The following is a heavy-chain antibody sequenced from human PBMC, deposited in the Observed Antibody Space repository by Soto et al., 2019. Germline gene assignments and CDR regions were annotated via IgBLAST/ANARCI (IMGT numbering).Heavy chain of an antibody. Sequence: QVQLVESGGGVVQPGRSPRLSCAASGFTFSSYAMHWVRQAPGKGLEWVAVISYDGSNKYYADSVKGRFTISRDNSKNTLYLQMNSLRAEDTAVYYCARDYDWGQGTMVTVSS. CDR1: GFTFSSYA. J-gene: IGHJ3*01. CDR3: ARDYD. CDR2: ISYDGSNK. D-gene: IGHD3-3*01. V-gene: IGHV3-30-3*01.